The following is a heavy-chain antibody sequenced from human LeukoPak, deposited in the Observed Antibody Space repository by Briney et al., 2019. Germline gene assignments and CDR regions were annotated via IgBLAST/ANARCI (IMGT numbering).Heavy chain of an antibody. D-gene: IGHD3-16*01. V-gene: IGHV3-30-3*01. CDR2: ISYDGNNI. CDR3: ASISGASWGDY. CDR1: GFTFSTCA. J-gene: IGHJ4*02. Sequence: PGGSLRLSCAASGFTFSTCALHWVRQAPGKGLEWVAVISYDGNNIYYVDSVKGRFTISRDNSKNTLYLQMNSLRAEDTAVYFCASISGASWGDYWGQGTLVTVSS.